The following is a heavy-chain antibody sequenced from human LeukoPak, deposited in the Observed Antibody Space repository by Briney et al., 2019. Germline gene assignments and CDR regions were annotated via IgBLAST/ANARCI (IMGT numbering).Heavy chain of an antibody. V-gene: IGHV4-59*12. D-gene: IGHD6-19*01. Sequence: SETLSLTCSVSGGSIGSYYWNWIRQSPGKGLECLGSVSYSGGANSNPSLRGRVTISVDKSKNQFSLNLTSVTAADTAVYYCARGLSLAGETLGYWGQGTLVTVSS. J-gene: IGHJ4*02. CDR1: GGSIGSYY. CDR2: VSYSGGA. CDR3: ARGLSLAGETLGY.